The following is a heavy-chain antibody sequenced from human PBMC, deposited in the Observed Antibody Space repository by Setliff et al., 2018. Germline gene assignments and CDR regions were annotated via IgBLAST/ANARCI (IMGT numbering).Heavy chain of an antibody. Sequence: PGGSLRLSCAASGFSFSSFWMNWVRQAPGKGLEWVANIKQDGSDKYYVDSVKGRFTVSRDNANKSLFLQMNSLRAEDTAVYYCARDFSTGSSSWGQGTLVTV. CDR2: IKQDGSDK. J-gene: IGHJ5*02. D-gene: IGHD2-8*02. V-gene: IGHV3-7*03. CDR3: ARDFSTGSSS. CDR1: GFSFSSFW.